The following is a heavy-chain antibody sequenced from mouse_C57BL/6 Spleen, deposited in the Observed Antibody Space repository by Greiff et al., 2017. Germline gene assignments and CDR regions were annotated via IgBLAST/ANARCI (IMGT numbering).Heavy chain of an antibody. Sequence: EVHLVESGGGLVKPGGSLKLSCAASGFTFSSYAMSWVRQTPEKRLEWVATISDGGSYTYYPDNVKGRFTISRDNAKNNLYLQMSHLKSEDTAMYYCARDSYYGNYRFAYWGQGTLVTVSA. J-gene: IGHJ3*01. V-gene: IGHV5-4*01. CDR1: GFTFSSYA. CDR2: ISDGGSYT. D-gene: IGHD2-1*01. CDR3: ARDSYYGNYRFAY.